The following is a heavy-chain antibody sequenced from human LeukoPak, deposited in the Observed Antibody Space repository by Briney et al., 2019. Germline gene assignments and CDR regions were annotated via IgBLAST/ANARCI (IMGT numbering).Heavy chain of an antibody. CDR3: ARVETVRFLEWLFWFDP. D-gene: IGHD3-3*01. CDR1: GRSISSYY. V-gene: IGHV4-59*01. CDR2: NHYSGST. J-gene: IGHJ5*02. Sequence: SETLSLTCTVSGRSISSYYWSWIRQPPGEGLGWDGYNHYSGSTNYNPSLKSRVTISVDTSKNQFSLKLSSVTAADTAVYYCARVETVRFLEWLFWFDPWGQGTLVTVSS.